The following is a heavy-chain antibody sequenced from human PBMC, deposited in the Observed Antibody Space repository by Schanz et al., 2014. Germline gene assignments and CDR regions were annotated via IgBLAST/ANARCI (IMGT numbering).Heavy chain of an antibody. D-gene: IGHD3-10*01. Sequence: QVQLVQSGAEAREPGASVPFSFPSPFSLFSTYGFAWVRQAPGQGLEWMGWISTYNGHTRYGQKFQDRLSLTTDTDTATAHVELRSLRTDDTAVYYCARAPTRMNMFRGVTYFFDYWGQGTLVTVSS. CDR1: FSLFSTYG. V-gene: IGHV1-18*04. CDR3: ARAPTRMNMFRGVTYFFDY. J-gene: IGHJ4*02. CDR2: ISTYNGHT.